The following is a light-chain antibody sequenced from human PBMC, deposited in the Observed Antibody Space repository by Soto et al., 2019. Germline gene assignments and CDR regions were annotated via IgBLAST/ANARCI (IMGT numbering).Light chain of an antibody. CDR2: SNN. V-gene: IGLV1-44*01. Sequence: QSVLTQPPSASATPGQRVTISCSGSTSNIGRNTVNWYQQLPGTAPKLLIYSNNQRPSGVPDRFSGSKSGTSAPLAISGLQSEDEADYYCAAWDDSLIDYVFGPGTKVTVL. J-gene: IGLJ1*01. CDR3: AAWDDSLIDYV. CDR1: TSNIGRNT.